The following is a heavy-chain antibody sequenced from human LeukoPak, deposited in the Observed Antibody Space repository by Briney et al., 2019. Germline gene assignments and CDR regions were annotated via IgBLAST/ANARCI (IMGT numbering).Heavy chain of an antibody. CDR1: GFIFADYW. CDR3: ASPAWIQPYYYYMDV. J-gene: IGHJ6*03. CDR2: IKHDGSEK. V-gene: IGHV3-7*01. Sequence: GGSLRLSCSPSGFIFADYWMTWIRQAPGKDLEWVANIKHDGSEKYYVDSVKGRFTISRDNAKNSLYLQMNSLRAEDTAVYYCASPAWIQPYYYYMDVWGKGTTVTISS. D-gene: IGHD5-18*01.